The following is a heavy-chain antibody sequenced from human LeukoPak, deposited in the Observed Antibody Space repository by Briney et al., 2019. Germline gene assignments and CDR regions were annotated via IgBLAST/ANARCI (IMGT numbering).Heavy chain of an antibody. CDR3: ASVELATTNFDS. D-gene: IGHD1-1*01. CDR1: GGSISSGGYY. CDR2: ISHSGST. V-gene: IGHV4-30-2*01. J-gene: IGHJ4*02. Sequence: PSQTLSLTCTVSGGSISSGGYYWSWIRQPPGKGLEWIGEISHSGSTNHNPSLKSRVTISVDTSKNEFSLKLNSVSAADTAVYYCASVELATTNFDSWGQGTLVTVSP.